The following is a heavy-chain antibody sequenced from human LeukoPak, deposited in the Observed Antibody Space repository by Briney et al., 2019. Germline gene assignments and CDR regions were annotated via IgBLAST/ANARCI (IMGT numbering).Heavy chain of an antibody. CDR2: ISSSSSYI. D-gene: IGHD3-10*01. CDR3: ARSFMVRGVIGISGRDLFYYYMDV. CDR1: GFTFSSYS. V-gene: IGHV3-21*04. J-gene: IGHJ6*03. Sequence: GGSLRLSCAASGFTFSSYSMNWVRQAPGMGLEWVSSISSSSSYIYYADSVKGRFTISRDNAKNSLYLQMNSLRSDDTAVYYCARSFMVRGVIGISGRDLFYYYMDVWGKGTTVTISS.